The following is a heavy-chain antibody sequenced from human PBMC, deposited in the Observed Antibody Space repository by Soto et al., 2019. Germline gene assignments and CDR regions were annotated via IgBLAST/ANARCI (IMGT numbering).Heavy chain of an antibody. CDR1: GGSISSGGYY. D-gene: IGHD2-2*01. V-gene: IGHV4-31*03. J-gene: IGHJ6*02. CDR3: ARERVVVVPAATSTPYYYYYDMDV. Sequence: SETLSLTCTVSGGSISSGGYYWSWIRQHPGKGLEWIGYIYYSGSTYYNPSLKSRVTISVDTSKNQFSLKLSSVTAADTAVYYCARERVVVVPAATSTPYYYYYDMDVWGLWTTVTVSS. CDR2: IYYSGST.